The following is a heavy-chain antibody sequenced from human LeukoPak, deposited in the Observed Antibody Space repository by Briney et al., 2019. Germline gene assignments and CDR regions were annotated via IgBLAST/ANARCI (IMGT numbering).Heavy chain of an antibody. V-gene: IGHV1-69*13. CDR1: GGTFSSYA. J-gene: IGHJ4*02. Sequence: ASVKVSCKASGGTFSSYAISWVRQAPGQGLEWMGGIIPIFGTANYAQKFQGRVTITADESTSTAYMELSSLRSEDTAVYYCARDDPEMATAADYWGQGTLVTVSS. CDR3: ARDDPEMATAADY. D-gene: IGHD5-24*01. CDR2: IIPIFGTA.